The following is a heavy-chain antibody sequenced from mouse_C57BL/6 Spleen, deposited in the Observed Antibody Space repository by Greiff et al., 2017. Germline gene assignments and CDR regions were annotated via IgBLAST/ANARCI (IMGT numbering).Heavy chain of an antibody. Sequence: QVQLQQPGAELVKPGASVKMSCKASGYTFTSYWITWVKQRPGQGLEWIGDIYPGSGSTNYNEKFKSKATLTVDTSSSTAYMQLSSLTSEDSAVYYCALYYYGSSEGFAYWGQGTLVTVSA. CDR1: GYTFTSYW. CDR2: IYPGSGST. J-gene: IGHJ3*01. CDR3: ALYYYGSSEGFAY. D-gene: IGHD1-1*01. V-gene: IGHV1-55*01.